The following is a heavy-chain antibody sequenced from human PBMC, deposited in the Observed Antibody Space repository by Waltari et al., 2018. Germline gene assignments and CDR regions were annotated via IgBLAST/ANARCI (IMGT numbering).Heavy chain of an antibody. J-gene: IGHJ4*02. CDR1: GFTFCIYE. CDR3: ARNRKIVAAGWGRDLDY. V-gene: IGHV3-48*03. D-gene: IGHD6-13*01. Sequence: EVQLVESGGGLVQPGGSLRLSCAVSGFTFCIYEMSWVRQAPGKGLEWVSYINSGGVAMYYANSVKGRFTVSRDNAQDSLYLQMNSLRVEDTAFYYCARNRKIVAAGWGRDLDYWGRGTLVTVSS. CDR2: INSGGVAM.